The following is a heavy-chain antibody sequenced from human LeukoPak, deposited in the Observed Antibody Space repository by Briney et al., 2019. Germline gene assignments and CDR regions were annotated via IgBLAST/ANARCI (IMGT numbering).Heavy chain of an antibody. CDR1: GYSFTSYW. J-gene: IGHJ4*02. CDR2: IYPGDSDT. CDR3: ARPHFEWELPRSIYFDY. Sequence: GESLKISCKGSGYSFTSYWIGWVRQMPGKGLEWMGIIYPGDSDTRYSPSFQGQVTISADKSISTAYLQWSSLKASDTAMHYCARPHFEWELPRSIYFDYWGQGTLVTVSS. V-gene: IGHV5-51*01. D-gene: IGHD1-26*01.